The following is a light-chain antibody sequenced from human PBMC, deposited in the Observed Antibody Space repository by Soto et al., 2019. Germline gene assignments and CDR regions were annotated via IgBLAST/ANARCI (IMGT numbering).Light chain of an antibody. CDR2: AAS. CDR3: LHNNSAPRT. CDR1: QDISDN. V-gene: IGKV1-17*01. Sequence: DIQMTQSPSSLSASVGVRVTITCRASQDISDNLGWYQQKPGKAPKRLIYAASSLQTGVPSRFSGSGSGTEVTLIISILQPEDFATYYCLHNNSAPRTFGQGTKVEIK. J-gene: IGKJ1*01.